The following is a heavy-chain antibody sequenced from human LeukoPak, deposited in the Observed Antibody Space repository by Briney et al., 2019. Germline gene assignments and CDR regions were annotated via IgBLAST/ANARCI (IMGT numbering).Heavy chain of an antibody. D-gene: IGHD1-26*01. Sequence: SETLSLTCTVSGGSINSDYWSWIRQPPGKGLEWLWYIYYSGSTNYNPSLKSRATISIDTSKRQFSLRLNSVTAADTAVYYCARRSLVRTVGYYYGMDVWGQGTTVTVSS. V-gene: IGHV4-59*08. J-gene: IGHJ6*02. CDR1: GGSINSDY. CDR3: ARRSLVRTVGYYYGMDV. CDR2: IYYSGST.